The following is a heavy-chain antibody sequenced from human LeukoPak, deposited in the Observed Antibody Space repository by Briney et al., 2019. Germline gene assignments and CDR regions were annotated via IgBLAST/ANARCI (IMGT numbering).Heavy chain of an antibody. D-gene: IGHD5-18*01. CDR1: GFTFISYW. Sequence: GGSLRLSCAASGFTFISYWMSWVRQAPGKGLEWVANIKQDGSEKYYVDSVKGRFTISRDNAKNSLYLQMNSLRAEDTAVYYCAREVTAMAYYFDYWGQGTLVTVSS. CDR2: IKQDGSEK. J-gene: IGHJ4*02. V-gene: IGHV3-7*03. CDR3: AREVTAMAYYFDY.